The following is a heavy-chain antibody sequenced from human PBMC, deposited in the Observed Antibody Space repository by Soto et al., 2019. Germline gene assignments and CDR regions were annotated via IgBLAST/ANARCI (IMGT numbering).Heavy chain of an antibody. Sequence: GGSLRLSCAASGFTFTSYYMNWVRQAPGKGLEWVSHISISSSTIYYADSVKGRFTISRDNAKNSLYLQMNSLRAEDTAVYYCAREYSGYGPFDYWGQGTLVTVSS. CDR3: AREYSGYGPFDY. J-gene: IGHJ4*02. CDR2: ISISSSTI. CDR1: GFTFTSYY. D-gene: IGHD5-12*01. V-gene: IGHV3-48*01.